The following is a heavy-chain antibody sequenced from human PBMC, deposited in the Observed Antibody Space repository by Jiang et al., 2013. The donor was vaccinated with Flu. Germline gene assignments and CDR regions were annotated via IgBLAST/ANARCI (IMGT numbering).Heavy chain of an antibody. D-gene: IGHD2-15*01. Sequence: SGAEVKKPGSSVKVSCKASGGTFSSYAISWVRQAPGQGLEWMGRIIPILGIANYAQKFQGRVTITADKSTSTAYMELSSLRSEDTAVYYCARDLGYCSGGSCYSENYYYYGMDVWGQGTTVTVSS. J-gene: IGHJ6*02. CDR2: IIPILGIA. CDR1: GGTFSSYA. CDR3: ARDLGYCSGGSCYSENYYYYGMDV. V-gene: IGHV1-69*04.